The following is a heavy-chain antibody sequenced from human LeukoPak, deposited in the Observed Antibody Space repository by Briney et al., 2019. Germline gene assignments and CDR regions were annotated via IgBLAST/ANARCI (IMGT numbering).Heavy chain of an antibody. CDR3: ARVKTMIIVVSLFDY. Sequence: ASVKVSCKASGYTFTGYYMHWVRQAPGQGLEWMGWINPNSGGTNYAQQFQGRLTMTRDASISTAYMELSRLRSDDTAVYYCARVKTMIIVVSLFDYWGQGTLVTVSS. CDR1: GYTFTGYY. D-gene: IGHD3-22*01. CDR2: INPNSGGT. J-gene: IGHJ4*02. V-gene: IGHV1-2*02.